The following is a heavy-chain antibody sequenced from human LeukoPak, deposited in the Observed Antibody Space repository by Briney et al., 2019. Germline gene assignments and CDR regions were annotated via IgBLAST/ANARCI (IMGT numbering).Heavy chain of an antibody. CDR2: FDPEDGET. CDR3: ATIGFDCSSTSCYKGWFDP. D-gene: IGHD2-2*02. Sequence: ASVKVSCKVSGYTLTELSMHWVRQAPGEGLEWMGGFDPEDGETIYAQKFQGRVTMTEDTSTDTAYMELSSLRSEDTVVYYCATIGFDCSSTSCYKGWFDPWGQGTLVTVSS. CDR1: GYTLTELS. V-gene: IGHV1-24*01. J-gene: IGHJ5*02.